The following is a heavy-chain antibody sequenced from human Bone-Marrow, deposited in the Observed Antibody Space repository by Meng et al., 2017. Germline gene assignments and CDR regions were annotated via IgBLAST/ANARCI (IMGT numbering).Heavy chain of an antibody. J-gene: IGHJ4*02. CDR2: TYYRSKWYN. Sequence: QIQLQHSGPGLVTPSQTLSLPCAIAGDSVPSNSAAWNWLRQSPSRGLEWLGRTYYRSKWYNDYAVSVKSRITINPDTSKNQFSLQLNSVTPEDTAVYYCARQEGAFDYWGQGILVTVSS. V-gene: IGHV6-1*01. D-gene: IGHD3-16*01. CDR3: ARQEGAFDY. CDR1: GDSVPSNSAA.